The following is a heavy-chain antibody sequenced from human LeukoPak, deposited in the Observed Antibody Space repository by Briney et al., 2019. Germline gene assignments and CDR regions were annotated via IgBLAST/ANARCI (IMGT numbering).Heavy chain of an antibody. D-gene: IGHD6-13*01. CDR1: GYSFTSYW. CDR2: IDPSDSYT. CDR3: ASPAGQQPLLKGAFDI. J-gene: IGHJ3*02. V-gene: IGHV5-10-1*01. Sequence: GESLKISCKGSGYSFTSYWISWVRQMPGKGLEWMGRIDPSDSYTNYSPSFQGHVTISADKSISTAYLQWSSLKASDTAMYYCASPAGQQPLLKGAFDIWGQGTMVTVSS.